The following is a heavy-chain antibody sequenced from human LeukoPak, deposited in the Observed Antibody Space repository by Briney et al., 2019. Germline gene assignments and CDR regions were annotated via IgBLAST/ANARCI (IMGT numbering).Heavy chain of an antibody. V-gene: IGHV3-53*01. D-gene: IGHD3-10*01. Sequence: SGGSLRLSCAASGFTVSSNYMSWVRQAPGKGLEWVSVIYSGGSTYYADSVKGRFTISRDNSKNTLYLQMNSLRAEDTAVYYCARGVFMDYYGSGSYYPGAYWGQGTLVTVSS. J-gene: IGHJ4*02. CDR1: GFTVSSNY. CDR3: ARGVFMDYYGSGSYYPGAY. CDR2: IYSGGST.